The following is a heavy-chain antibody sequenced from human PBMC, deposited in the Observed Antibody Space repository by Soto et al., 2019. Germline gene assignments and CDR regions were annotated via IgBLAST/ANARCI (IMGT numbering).Heavy chain of an antibody. D-gene: IGHD3-10*01. CDR2: IYYSGNT. J-gene: IGHJ4*02. V-gene: IGHV4-30-2*01. CDR3: ASEAGNHYGSGSLFDY. CDR1: GGSMRSGDYS. Sequence: QLQLQESGSGLVKPSQTLSLTCAVSGGSMRSGDYSWSWIRQPPGKGLEWLGYIYYSGNTYYNPSLKSRVTISVDRSKNQFSLKLSSVTAAETAVYYCASEAGNHYGSGSLFDYGGQGILVTVSS.